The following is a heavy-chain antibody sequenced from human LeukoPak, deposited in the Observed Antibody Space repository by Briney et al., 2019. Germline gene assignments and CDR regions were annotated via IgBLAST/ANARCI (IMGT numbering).Heavy chain of an antibody. V-gene: IGHV1-69*04. CDR3: ARDRNEVHYYDSSGYYLHFDY. CDR2: IIPILDIT. D-gene: IGHD3-22*01. Sequence: SVNVSCKASGGTFRNSGISWVRQAPGQGLEYVGRIIPILDITEYGKTSPGRVTITADTATDTFYMELSGLRSEDTAVYYCARDRNEVHYYDSSGYYLHFDYWGQGTLVTVSS. CDR1: GGTFRNSG. J-gene: IGHJ4*02.